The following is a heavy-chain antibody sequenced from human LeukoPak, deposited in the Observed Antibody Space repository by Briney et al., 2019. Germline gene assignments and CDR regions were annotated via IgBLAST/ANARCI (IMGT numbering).Heavy chain of an antibody. Sequence: PGGSLRLSCAASGFTFSSYWMSWVRQAPGKGLEWVANIKQDGSEKYYVDSVKGRFTISRDNAKNSLYLQMNSLRAEDTAVYYCARESHSGSYYFDHWGQGSLVPVSS. CDR1: GFTFSSYW. CDR3: ARESHSGSYYFDH. V-gene: IGHV3-7*01. D-gene: IGHD1-26*01. J-gene: IGHJ4*02. CDR2: IKQDGSEK.